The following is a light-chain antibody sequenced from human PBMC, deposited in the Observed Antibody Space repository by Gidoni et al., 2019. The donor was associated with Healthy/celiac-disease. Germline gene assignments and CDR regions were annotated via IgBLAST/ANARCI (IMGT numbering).Light chain of an antibody. Sequence: EIVLTHSPATLSLSLGERATLPCRASQCVSSYLAWYQQKPGQAPRLLIYDAANRATGIPARFSGSGSGTDFTLTISSLEPEDFAVYYCQQRSNWPAYTFGQXTKLEIK. CDR2: DAA. CDR1: QCVSSY. J-gene: IGKJ2*01. CDR3: QQRSNWPAYT. V-gene: IGKV3-11*01.